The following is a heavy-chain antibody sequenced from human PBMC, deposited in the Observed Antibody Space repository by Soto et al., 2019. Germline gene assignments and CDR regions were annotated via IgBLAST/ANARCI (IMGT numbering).Heavy chain of an antibody. D-gene: IGHD4-17*01. V-gene: IGHV3-23*01. J-gene: IGHJ4*02. CDR2: ITGSGGST. Sequence: VQLLESGGGLVQPGGSLRLSCAASGSTFSTYAMIWVRQAPGKGLEWVSVITGSGGSTYYADSVKGRFTISRDTSKNTLFLQMNSLRAEDTAVYYCAKDRYGDYGGIDYWGQGTMVTVSS. CDR3: AKDRYGDYGGIDY. CDR1: GSTFSTYA.